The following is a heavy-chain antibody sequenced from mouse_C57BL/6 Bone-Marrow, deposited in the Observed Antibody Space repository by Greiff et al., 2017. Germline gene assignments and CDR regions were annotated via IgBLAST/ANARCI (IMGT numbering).Heavy chain of an antibody. CDR3: ARCSFAY. Sequence: QVQLQQPGAELVKPGASVKMSCKASGYTFTSYWITWVKQRPGQGLEWIGDIYPTSGRTNYNEKFKSKATLTADKSSSTAYMQLSSLTSEDSAVYFCARCSFAYWGQGTLVTVSA. V-gene: IGHV1-55*01. CDR2: IYPTSGRT. J-gene: IGHJ3*01. CDR1: GYTFTSYW.